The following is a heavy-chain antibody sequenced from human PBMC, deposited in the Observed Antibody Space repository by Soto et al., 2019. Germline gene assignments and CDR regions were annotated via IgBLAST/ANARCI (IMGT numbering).Heavy chain of an antibody. J-gene: IGHJ4*02. V-gene: IGHV4-34*01. Sequence: QVQLQQWGAGLLKPSETLSLTCAVYGGSFSDFYWTWIRQLPGKGLEWIGEINHSGSTNYNPSLKSRVAISVDTPKNQFSLNLRSLTAADTAVYYCGPRGAVADPRGYWGQGTLVTVSS. D-gene: IGHD6-19*01. CDR2: INHSGST. CDR1: GGSFSDFY. CDR3: GPRGAVADPRGY.